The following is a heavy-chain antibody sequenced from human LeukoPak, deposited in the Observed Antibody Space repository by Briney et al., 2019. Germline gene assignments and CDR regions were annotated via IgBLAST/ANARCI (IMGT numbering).Heavy chain of an antibody. V-gene: IGHV4-34*01. J-gene: IGHJ6*02. Sequence: SETLSLTCAVYGGSFSGYYWSWIRQPPGKGLEWIGEINHSGSTNYNPSLKSRVTISVDTSKNQFSLKLSSVTAADTAVYYCARSPKSSSGWLVPYYYYGMDVWGQGTTVTVSS. CDR2: INHSGST. CDR3: ARSPKSSSGWLVPYYYYGMDV. CDR1: GGSFSGYY. D-gene: IGHD6-19*01.